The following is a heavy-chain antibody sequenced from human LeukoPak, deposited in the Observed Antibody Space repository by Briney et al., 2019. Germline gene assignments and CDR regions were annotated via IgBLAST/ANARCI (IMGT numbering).Heavy chain of an antibody. CDR1: GYTFTGYY. CDR2: INPNSGGT. V-gene: IGHV1-2*06. D-gene: IGHD3-22*01. CDR3: ARGGYYDSSGNY. Sequence: GASVKVSCKASGYTFTGYYMHWVRQAPGQGLEWMGRINPNSGGTNYAQKFQGKVTMTRDTSISTAYMELSSLRSDDTAVYYCARGGYYDSSGNYWGQGTLVTVSS. J-gene: IGHJ4*02.